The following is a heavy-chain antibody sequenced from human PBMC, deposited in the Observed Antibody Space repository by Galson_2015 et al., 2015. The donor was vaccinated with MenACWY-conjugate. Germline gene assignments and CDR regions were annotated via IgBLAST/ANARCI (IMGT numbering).Heavy chain of an antibody. Sequence: SLRLSCAASGFTFGSYAMHWVRQAPGKGLEYVSAISSNGGSTYYANSVKGRFTISRDNSKNTLYLQMGSLRAEDMAVYYCATGGYYDSSGQADYWGQGTLVTVSS. D-gene: IGHD3-22*01. CDR2: ISSNGGST. CDR3: ATGGYYDSSGQADY. V-gene: IGHV3-64*01. CDR1: GFTFGSYA. J-gene: IGHJ4*02.